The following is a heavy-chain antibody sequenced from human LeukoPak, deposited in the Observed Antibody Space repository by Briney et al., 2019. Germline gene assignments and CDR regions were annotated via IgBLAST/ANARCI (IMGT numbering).Heavy chain of an antibody. Sequence: RTGGSLRVSCAASGFTFNTSNMNWVRQAPGKGLEWISYISSSGRTIYYADSVKGRFTISRDNAKDSLFLQMNSLRDEDTAVYYCARVETPTFYDAFDLWGQGTMVTVSS. CDR2: ISSSGRTI. CDR3: ARVETPTFYDAFDL. J-gene: IGHJ3*01. V-gene: IGHV3-48*02. D-gene: IGHD2/OR15-2a*01. CDR1: GFTFNTSN.